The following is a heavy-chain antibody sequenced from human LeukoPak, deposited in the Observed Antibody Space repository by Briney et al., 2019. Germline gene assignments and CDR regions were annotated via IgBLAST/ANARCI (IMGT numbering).Heavy chain of an antibody. CDR2: IYTSGST. V-gene: IGHV4-61*02. Sequence: SQTLSLTCTVSGGSISSGSYYWSWIRQPAGKGLEWIGRIYTSGSTNYNLSLKSRVTISVDTSKNQFSLKLSSVTAADTAVYYCARANSGWYSSYFDYWGQGTLVTVSS. J-gene: IGHJ4*02. CDR3: ARANSGWYSSYFDY. CDR1: GGSISSGSYY. D-gene: IGHD6-19*01.